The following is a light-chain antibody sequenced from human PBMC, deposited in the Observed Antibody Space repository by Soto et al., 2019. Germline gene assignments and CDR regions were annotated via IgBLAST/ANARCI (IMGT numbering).Light chain of an antibody. V-gene: IGLV2-14*01. Sequence: QPVLTQPASVSGSPGQSITISCTGTSSDVGDYNFVSWYQQHPGEAPKFLIYEVSNRPSGVSNRFSGSKSGNTASLTISGLHAPDEDDYYCSSYTSSTSPFVFGPGTKLTVL. CDR3: SSYTSSTSPFV. CDR2: EVS. J-gene: IGLJ1*01. CDR1: SSDVGDYNF.